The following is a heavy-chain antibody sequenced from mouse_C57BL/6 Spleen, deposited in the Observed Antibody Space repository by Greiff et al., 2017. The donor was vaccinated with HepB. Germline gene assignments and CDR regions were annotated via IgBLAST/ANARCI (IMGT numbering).Heavy chain of an antibody. CDR1: GFTFTDYY. J-gene: IGHJ2*01. D-gene: IGHD2-3*01. CDR2: IRNKANGYTT. Sequence: EVKVVESGGGLVQPGGSLSLSCAASGFTFTDYYMSWVRQPPGKALEWLGFIRNKANGYTTEYSASVKGRFTISRDNSQSILYLQMNALRAEDSATYYCARYWVLRGYFDYWGQGTTLTVSS. V-gene: IGHV7-3*01. CDR3: ARYWVLRGYFDY.